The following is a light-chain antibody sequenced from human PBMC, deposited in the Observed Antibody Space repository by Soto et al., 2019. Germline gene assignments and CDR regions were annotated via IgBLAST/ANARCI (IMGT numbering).Light chain of an antibody. V-gene: IGKV3-20*01. CDR1: QSVSSSY. CDR2: GAS. Sequence: EIVLTQSPGTLSLSPGEGATLSCRASQSVSSSYLAWYQQKPGRAPRLLIYGASSRATGIPDRFSGSGSGTEFTLTVSCLEPEDFAVYVGQQYGNSLSFGGGTKVELK. J-gene: IGKJ4*01. CDR3: QQYGNSLS.